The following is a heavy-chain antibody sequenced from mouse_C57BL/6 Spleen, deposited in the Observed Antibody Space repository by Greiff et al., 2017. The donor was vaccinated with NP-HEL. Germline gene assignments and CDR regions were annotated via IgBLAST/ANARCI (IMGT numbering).Heavy chain of an antibody. CDR1: GFTFSDYG. CDR2: ISSGSSTI. D-gene: IGHD2-14*01. J-gene: IGHJ2*01. V-gene: IGHV5-17*01. CDR3: ARGGTFDY. Sequence: DVMLVESGGGLVKPGGSLKLSCAASGFTFSDYGMHWVRQAPEKGLEWVAYISSGSSTIYYVDTVKGRFTISRDNAKNTLFLQMTSLRSEDTAMYYCARGGTFDYWGQGTTLTVSS.